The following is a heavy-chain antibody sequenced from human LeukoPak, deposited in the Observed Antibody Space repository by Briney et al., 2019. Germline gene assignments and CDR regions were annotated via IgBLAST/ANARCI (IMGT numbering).Heavy chain of an antibody. CDR3: ARYKTAGDYFDY. D-gene: IGHD2-21*02. J-gene: IGHJ4*02. V-gene: IGHV3-53*01. CDR2: IYSGGSR. Sequence: GGSLRLSCAASGFTVSSNYMSWVRQAPGKGPEWVSIIYSGGSRYYADSVKGRFTISRDNSKNTLYLQMNTLRAEDTAVYYCARYKTAGDYFDYWGQGTLVTVSS. CDR1: GFTVSSNY.